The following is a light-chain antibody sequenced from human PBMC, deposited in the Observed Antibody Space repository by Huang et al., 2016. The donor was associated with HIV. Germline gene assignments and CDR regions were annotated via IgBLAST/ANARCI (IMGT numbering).Light chain of an antibody. CDR2: KES. V-gene: IGKV1-5*03. Sequence: DIHMTQSPSTLSASVGDRVTITCRASQNVSNWLAWYQQKPGKAPRVLIYKESILETEVPSRFSGSGSETEFSLTINNLQPDEFATFYCQHYNSPSGTFGQGTKLEIK. CDR1: QNVSNW. J-gene: IGKJ2*01. CDR3: QHYNSPSGT.